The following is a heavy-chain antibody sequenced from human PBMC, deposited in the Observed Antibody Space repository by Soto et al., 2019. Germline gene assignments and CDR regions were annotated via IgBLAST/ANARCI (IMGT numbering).Heavy chain of an antibody. CDR3: ARGGSSSDNVMDV. V-gene: IGHV3-48*02. Sequence: EVKLVESGGDLVQPGGSLRLSCAASGFTFSTYSMNWVRQAPGKGLEWVSYISSRSYTIYYVDSVKGRFTISRDNAKNSLYLQMNSLRDEDTAVYYCARGGSSSDNVMDVWGQGTTVTVSS. D-gene: IGHD6-6*01. CDR2: ISSRSYTI. CDR1: GFTFSTYS. J-gene: IGHJ6*02.